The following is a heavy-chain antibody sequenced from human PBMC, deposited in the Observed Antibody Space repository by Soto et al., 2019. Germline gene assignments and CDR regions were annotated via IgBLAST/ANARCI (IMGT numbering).Heavy chain of an antibody. CDR2: IIPIFGTA. V-gene: IGHV1-69*13. D-gene: IGHD3-22*01. J-gene: IGHJ6*02. CDR3: SRCYGSPFFYDSSGYYGCYYYGMDV. Sequence: SVKVSCKASGGTFSSYAISWVRQAPGQGLEWMGGIIPIFGTANYAQKFQGRVTITADESTSTAYMELSSLRSEDTAVYYCSRCYGSPFFYDSSGYYGCYYYGMDVWGQGTTVTVSS. CDR1: GGTFSSYA.